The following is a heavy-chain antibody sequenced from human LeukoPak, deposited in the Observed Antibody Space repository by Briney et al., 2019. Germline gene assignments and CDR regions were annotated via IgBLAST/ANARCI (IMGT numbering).Heavy chain of an antibody. CDR1: GYTFTSNY. CDR2: IYPRDGST. Sequence: ASVTVSCKASGYTFTSNYIHWVRQAPGQGLEWMGMIYPRDGSTSYAQKFQGRVTVTRDTSTSTVHMELSGLRSEGTAVYYCARDQEGFDYWGQGTLVTVSS. V-gene: IGHV1-46*01. J-gene: IGHJ4*02. CDR3: ARDQEGFDY.